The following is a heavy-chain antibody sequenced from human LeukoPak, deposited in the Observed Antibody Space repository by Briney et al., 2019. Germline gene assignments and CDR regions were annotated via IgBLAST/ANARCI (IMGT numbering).Heavy chain of an antibody. CDR1: GFTFDDYA. CDR3: ARDDSYGGR. V-gene: IGHV3-9*01. CDR2: ISWNSGSI. J-gene: IGHJ4*02. D-gene: IGHD5-18*01. Sequence: GGSLRLSCAASGFTFDDYAMHWVRQAPGKGLEWVSGISWNSGSIGYADSVKGRFTISRDNAKNSLYLQMNSLRAEDTAVYYCARDDSYGGRWGQGTLVTVSS.